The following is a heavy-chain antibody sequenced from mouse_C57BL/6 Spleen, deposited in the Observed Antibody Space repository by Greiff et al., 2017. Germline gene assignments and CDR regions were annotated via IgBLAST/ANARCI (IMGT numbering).Heavy chain of an antibody. V-gene: IGHV1-9*01. J-gene: IGHJ4*01. Sequence: QVQLQQSGAELMKPGASVKLSCKATGYTFTGYWIEWVKQRPGHGLEWIGEILPGSGSTNYNEKFKGKATFTADTSSNTAYMQLSSLTTEDSAIYYCARWLTTVVDLPYAMDYWGQGTSVTVSS. CDR3: ARWLTTVVDLPYAMDY. CDR1: GYTFTGYW. CDR2: ILPGSGST. D-gene: IGHD1-1*01.